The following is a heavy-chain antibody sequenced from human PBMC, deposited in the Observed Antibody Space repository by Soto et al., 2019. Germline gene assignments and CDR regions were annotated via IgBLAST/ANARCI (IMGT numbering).Heavy chain of an antibody. CDR3: ARDGLYYDSSGYYFDY. D-gene: IGHD3-22*01. CDR1: GFTFSSYA. CDR2: ISSNGGST. V-gene: IGHV3-64*01. J-gene: IGHJ4*02. Sequence: GGSLRLSCAASGFTFSSYAMHWVHQAPGKGLEYVSAISSNGGSTYYANSVKGRFTISRDNSKNTLYLQMGSLRAEDMAVYYCARDGLYYDSSGYYFDYWGQGTLVTVSS.